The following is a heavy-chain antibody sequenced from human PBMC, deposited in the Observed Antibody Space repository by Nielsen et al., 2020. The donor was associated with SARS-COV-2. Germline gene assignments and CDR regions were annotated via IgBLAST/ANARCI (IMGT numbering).Heavy chain of an antibody. CDR1: GFTFSKAW. J-gene: IGHJ5*02. D-gene: IGHD2-2*01. CDR2: IKSKIDGGTT. Sequence: GESLKISCVASGFTFSKAWMSWVRQAPGKGLEWVCRIKSKIDGGTTDYAAPVKDRFTISRDDSKNTVYLDMSSLRTEDTAVYYCATARYCSRTSCSAGTDMFDPWGQGTQVIVSS. CDR3: ATARYCSRTSCSAGTDMFDP. V-gene: IGHV3-15*01.